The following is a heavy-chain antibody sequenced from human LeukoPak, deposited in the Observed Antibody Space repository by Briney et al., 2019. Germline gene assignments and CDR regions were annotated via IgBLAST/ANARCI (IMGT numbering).Heavy chain of an antibody. J-gene: IGHJ4*02. Sequence: PGGSLRLSCAASGFTFSSYWMHWVRQAPGKGLVWVSRINSDGSSTSYADSVKGRFTISRDNAKNTLYLQMNSLRAEDTAVYYCTRGGGSTTVTLDYWGQGTLVTVSS. CDR2: INSDGSST. CDR1: GFTFSSYW. D-gene: IGHD4-17*01. CDR3: TRGGGSTTVTLDY. V-gene: IGHV3-74*01.